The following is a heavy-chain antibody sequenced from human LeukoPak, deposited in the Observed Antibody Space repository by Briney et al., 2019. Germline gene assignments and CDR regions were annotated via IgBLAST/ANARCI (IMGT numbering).Heavy chain of an antibody. Sequence: PSETLSLTCTVSGGSISDYYWNWIRQPPGKGLEWIGYMFYTGSGNYNPSLKSRVTISVDTSKNQFSLKLSSVTAADTAVYYCARGADSSGYYSIFYFDYWGQGTLVTVSS. D-gene: IGHD3-22*01. CDR1: GGSISDYY. J-gene: IGHJ4*02. V-gene: IGHV4-59*01. CDR2: MFYTGSG. CDR3: ARGADSSGYYSIFYFDY.